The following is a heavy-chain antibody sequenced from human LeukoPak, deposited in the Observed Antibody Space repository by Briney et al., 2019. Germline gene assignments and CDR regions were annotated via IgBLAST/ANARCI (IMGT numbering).Heavy chain of an antibody. CDR1: GGSISSYY. V-gene: IGHV4-59*12. J-gene: IGHJ5*01. CDR3: ARDQAYNCFDS. CDR2: IYYSGYT. D-gene: IGHD3-16*01. Sequence: SETLSLTCTVSGGSISSYYWSWIRQPPGKGLEWIGYIYYSGYTNYNPSLKSRVTISVDTSKNQFSLKLSSVTAADTAVYYCARDQAYNCFDSWGQGTLVTVSS.